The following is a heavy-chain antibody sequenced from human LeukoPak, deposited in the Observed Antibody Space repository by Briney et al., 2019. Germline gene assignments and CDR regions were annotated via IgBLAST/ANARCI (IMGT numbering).Heavy chain of an antibody. Sequence: SETLSLTCTVSGGSFSTYYWSWIRQSPGKGLEWIGYVYYTGSTNYNPSLKSRVTISVDTSKNQFSLKVSSVTAADTAVYYCARSYYGSGSYYSFRYWGQGTLVTVSS. V-gene: IGHV4-59*01. CDR1: GGSFSTYY. J-gene: IGHJ4*02. CDR2: VYYTGST. D-gene: IGHD3-10*01. CDR3: ARSYYGSGSYYSFRY.